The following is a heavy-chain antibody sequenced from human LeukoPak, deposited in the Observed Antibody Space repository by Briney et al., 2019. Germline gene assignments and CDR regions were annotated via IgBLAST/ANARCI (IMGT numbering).Heavy chain of an antibody. CDR2: ISGSGIST. D-gene: IGHD2-2*01. V-gene: IGHV3-23*01. J-gene: IGHJ4*02. Sequence: PGGSLRLSCAASGFTFSSYAMSWVRQAPGKGLEWVSGISGSGISTYYADSVKGRFTISRDNAKNSLYLQMNSLRAEDTAVYYCARDKGYQLLTGFDYWGQGTLVTVSS. CDR1: GFTFSSYA. CDR3: ARDKGYQLLTGFDY.